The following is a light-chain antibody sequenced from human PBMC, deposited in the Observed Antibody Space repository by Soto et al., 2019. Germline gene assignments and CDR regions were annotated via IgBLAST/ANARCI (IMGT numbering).Light chain of an antibody. CDR3: GKWDSSLSAGV. J-gene: IGLJ2*01. CDR2: ENN. CDR1: SSNIGNNY. V-gene: IGLV1-51*02. Sequence: QSVLTQPPSVSAAPGQKVTISCSGSSSNIGNNYVSWYQQLPGTAPKLLIYENNKRPSGIPDRFSGSKSGTSATLGITGLQTGDEADYYCGKWDSSLSAGVFGGGTKVTVL.